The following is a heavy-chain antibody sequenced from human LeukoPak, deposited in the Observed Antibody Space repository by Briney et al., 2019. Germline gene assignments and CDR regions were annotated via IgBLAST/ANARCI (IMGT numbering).Heavy chain of an antibody. CDR1: GDSVSSNSAA. Sequence: SQTLSLTCAISGDSVSSNSAAWIWIRQSPSRGLEWLGRTYYRSKCYNDYAVSVKRRITINPDTSKHQFSLQLNSVTPEDTAVYYCARDTRRGIAGGGTYSGLDYWGQGTLVTVSS. CDR3: ARDTRRGIAGGGTYSGLDY. J-gene: IGHJ4*02. CDR2: TYYRSKCYN. V-gene: IGHV6-1*01. D-gene: IGHD6-13*01.